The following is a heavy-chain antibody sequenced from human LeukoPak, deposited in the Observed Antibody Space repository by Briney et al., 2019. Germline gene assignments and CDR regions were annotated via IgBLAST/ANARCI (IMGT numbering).Heavy chain of an antibody. Sequence: AGGSLRLSCSASGFTFSDYAMDWVRQAPGKGLEYVSAITSNGGSTYYADSVKGRFTISRDNSKNTLYLQMSSLRAEDTAVYYCVKEHCSSTSCFYFDYWGQGTLVTVSS. J-gene: IGHJ4*02. CDR3: VKEHCSSTSCFYFDY. CDR1: GFTFSDYA. D-gene: IGHD2-2*01. V-gene: IGHV3-64D*09. CDR2: ITSNGGST.